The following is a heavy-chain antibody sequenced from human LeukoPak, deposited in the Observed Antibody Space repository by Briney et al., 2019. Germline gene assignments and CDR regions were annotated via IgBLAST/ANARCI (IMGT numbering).Heavy chain of an antibody. D-gene: IGHD5-24*01. CDR1: GGSISSYY. V-gene: IGHV4-59*01. Sequence: SETLSLTCTVSGGSISSYYWSWIRQPPGKGLEWIGYIYYSGSTNYNPSLKSRVTISVDTSKHQFSLKLSSVTAADTAVYYCAKKGDGYNPGYYYYMDVWGKGTTVTVSS. CDR2: IYYSGST. CDR3: AKKGDGYNPGYYYYMDV. J-gene: IGHJ6*03.